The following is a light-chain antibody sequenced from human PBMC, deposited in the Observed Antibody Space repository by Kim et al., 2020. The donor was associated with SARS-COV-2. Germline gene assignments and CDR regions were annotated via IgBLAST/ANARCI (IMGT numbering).Light chain of an antibody. CDR3: AAWDASLSGRV. CDR2: RND. J-gene: IGLJ3*02. CDR1: SSNNGGHY. V-gene: IGLV1-47*01. Sequence: GQRVTISGSGSSSNNGGHYVFWYQQFPGTAPKLLIYRNDQRPSGVPDRFSGSKSGTSASLAISGLRSEDEADYHCAAWDASLSGRVFGGGTKVTVL.